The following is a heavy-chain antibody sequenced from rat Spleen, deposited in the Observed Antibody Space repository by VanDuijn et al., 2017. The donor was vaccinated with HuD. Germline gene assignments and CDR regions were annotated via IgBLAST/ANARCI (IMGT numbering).Heavy chain of an antibody. CDR3: ATTPGRPFAY. CDR1: GFTYSNYV. CDR2: ISYDGRST. Sequence: EVQLVESGGGLVQPGRSLKLSCAASGFTYSNYVMAWVRQAPTKGLEWVASISYDGRSTYYRDSVKGRFTISRDSAKSTLYLQMDSLRSEDTATYYCATTPGRPFAYWGQGTLVTVSS. J-gene: IGHJ3*01. D-gene: IGHD5-1*01. V-gene: IGHV5-29*01.